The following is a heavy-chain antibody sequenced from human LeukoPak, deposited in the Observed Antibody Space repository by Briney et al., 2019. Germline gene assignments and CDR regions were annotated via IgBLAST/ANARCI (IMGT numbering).Heavy chain of an antibody. V-gene: IGHV3-30*02. J-gene: IGHJ1*01. Sequence: QPGGSLRLSCAASGFTFSSYGMHWVRQAPGKGLEWVAFIRYDGSNKYYADSVKGRFTISRDNSKNTLYLQMNSLRAEDTAVYYCAKDGPRTSPWYFQHWGQGTLVTVSS. CDR2: IRYDGSNK. CDR1: GFTFSSYG. CDR3: AKDGPRTSPWYFQH.